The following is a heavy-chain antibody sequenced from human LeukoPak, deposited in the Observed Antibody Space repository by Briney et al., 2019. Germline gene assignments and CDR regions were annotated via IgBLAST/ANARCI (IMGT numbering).Heavy chain of an antibody. V-gene: IGHV3-33*01. Sequence: GGSLRLSCAASGFXFSSYGIHWVRQAPGKGLEWVAVIWYDGSNKYYADSVKGRSTISRDNSKNTLYLQMNSLRAEDTAVYYCARGLRCCSSTSCYHYYYGMDVWGQGSTVTVSS. CDR2: IWYDGSNK. CDR1: GFXFSSYG. J-gene: IGHJ6*02. CDR3: ARGLRCCSSTSCYHYYYGMDV. D-gene: IGHD2-2*01.